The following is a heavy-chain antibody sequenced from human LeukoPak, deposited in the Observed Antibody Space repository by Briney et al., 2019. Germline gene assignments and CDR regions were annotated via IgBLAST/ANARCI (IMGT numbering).Heavy chain of an antibody. D-gene: IGHD6-19*01. Sequence: GGSLRLSCAASGFAFSSYEMNWARQAPGRGLEWVSYISSSGSTIHYADSVKGRFTISRDNAKNTLYLQMNSLRVEDTAVYYCAKVEQWQYFDYWGQGTLVTVSS. CDR3: AKVEQWQYFDY. J-gene: IGHJ4*02. V-gene: IGHV3-48*03. CDR1: GFAFSSYE. CDR2: ISSSGSTI.